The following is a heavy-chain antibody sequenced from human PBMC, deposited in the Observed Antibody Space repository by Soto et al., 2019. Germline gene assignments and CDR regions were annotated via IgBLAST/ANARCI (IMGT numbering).Heavy chain of an antibody. J-gene: IGHJ6*02. CDR2: IYSGGST. D-gene: IGHD5-12*01. CDR3: ERDRKVIVATPYHPFAQYYYYYGMDV. V-gene: IGHV3-53*01. CDR1: GFTVSSNY. Sequence: PGVSLRLSCAASGFTVSSNYMSWVRQAPGKGLEWVSVIYSGGSTYYADSVKGRFTISRDNSKNTLYLQMNSLRAEDTAVYYCERDRKVIVATPYHPFAQYYYYYGMDVWGQGNKVTVSS.